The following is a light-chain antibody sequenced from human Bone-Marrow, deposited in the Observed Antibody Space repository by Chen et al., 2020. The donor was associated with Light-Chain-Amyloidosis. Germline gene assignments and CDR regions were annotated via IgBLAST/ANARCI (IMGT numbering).Light chain of an antibody. CDR2: DDS. CDR1: NIGSTS. V-gene: IGLV3-21*02. CDR3: QVWDRSSDRPV. Sequence: SSVLTQPSSLSVAPGQTATIACGGNNIGSTSVHWYQQTPGQAPLLVVYDDSDRPSGIPERLSGSNSGNTATLTISRVEAGDDADYYCQVWDRSSDRPVFGGGTKLTVL. J-gene: IGLJ3*02.